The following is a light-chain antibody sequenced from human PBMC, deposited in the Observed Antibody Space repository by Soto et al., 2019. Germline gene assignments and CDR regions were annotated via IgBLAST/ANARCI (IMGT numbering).Light chain of an antibody. Sequence: DIQMTQSPSTLSASVGDRVTITCRASQSLSSWLAWYQQKPGKAPKVLIYKASNLESGVPSRFIGSGSGTEFTLTLSSLQPYDFATYYCQQYNSYPLTFGPGTKVDIK. CDR1: QSLSSW. CDR3: QQYNSYPLT. V-gene: IGKV1-5*03. CDR2: KAS. J-gene: IGKJ3*01.